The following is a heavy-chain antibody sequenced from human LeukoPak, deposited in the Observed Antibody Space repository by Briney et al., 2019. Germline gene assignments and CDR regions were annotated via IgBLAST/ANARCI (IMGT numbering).Heavy chain of an antibody. D-gene: IGHD1-26*01. Sequence: GGSLRLSCAASGFTFSSYWMHWVRQAPGKGLVWVGRIKRKSDGETTDYAAPVKGRFTISRDDSKNTLHLQMNSLKTEDTAVYYCTTDPYSGSYNYYYGMDVWGQGTTVTVSS. CDR3: TTDPYSGSYNYYYGMDV. J-gene: IGHJ6*02. CDR1: GFTFSSYW. V-gene: IGHV3-15*01. CDR2: IKRKSDGETT.